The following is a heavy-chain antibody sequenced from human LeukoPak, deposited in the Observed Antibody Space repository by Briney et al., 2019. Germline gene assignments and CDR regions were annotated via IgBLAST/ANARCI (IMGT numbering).Heavy chain of an antibody. J-gene: IGHJ4*02. CDR2: ISAYNGNT. V-gene: IGHV1-18*01. D-gene: IGHD3-10*01. Sequence: ASVKVSCKASGYTFTSYGISWVRQAPGQGLEWMGWISAYNGNTNYAQKLQGRVTMTTDTSTSTAYMELRSLRSDDTAVYYCARVGRRVLLWFGETDYWGQGTLVTVSS. CDR3: ARVGRRVLLWFGETDY. CDR1: GYTFTSYG.